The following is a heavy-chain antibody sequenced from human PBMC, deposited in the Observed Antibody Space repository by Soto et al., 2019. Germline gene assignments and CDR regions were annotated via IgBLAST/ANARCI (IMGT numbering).Heavy chain of an antibody. CDR3: TTDSADIVVVPATFGMEG. J-gene: IGHJ6*02. D-gene: IGHD2-2*01. V-gene: IGHV3-15*01. CDR1: GINFSNAS. CDR2: IKSITDGGTT. Sequence: ARGSLRLSCASSGINFSNASMTGVRQAPGNGLELVGRIKSITDGGTTDYAAPVKGRFTISRDDSKDTLYLQMNNLRTDDTAVYHCTTDSADIVVVPATFGMEGWGQGTTVTVSS.